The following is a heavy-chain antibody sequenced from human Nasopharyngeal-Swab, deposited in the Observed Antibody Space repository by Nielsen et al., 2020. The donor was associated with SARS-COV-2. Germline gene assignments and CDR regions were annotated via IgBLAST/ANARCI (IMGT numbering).Heavy chain of an antibody. CDR2: IHYTGSD. CDR1: GGSVSSGSYY. CDR3: AREVIAEPDSDGFDI. V-gene: IGHV4-31*03. Sequence: SETLSLTCTVSGGSVSSGSYYWSWIRQHPGKGLEWIGYIHYTGSDYYNPSLETRVTISVDTSKNQFSLELSSVTAADTAVYYCAREVIAEPDSDGFDIWGQGTMVTVSS. J-gene: IGHJ3*02. D-gene: IGHD1-14*01.